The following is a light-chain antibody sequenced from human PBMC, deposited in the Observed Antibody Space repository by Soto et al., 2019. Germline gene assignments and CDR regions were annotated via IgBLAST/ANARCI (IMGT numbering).Light chain of an antibody. CDR2: EGF. J-gene: IGLJ2*01. V-gene: IGLV2-23*01. CDR3: CSFAGSSTLL. CDR1: SSDVGTYNL. Sequence: QSALTQPASVSGSPGQSITISCTGTSSDVGTYNLVSWYQQHPGKAPKIMIYEGFKRPSGVSNRFSGSKSGNTASLTISGLQAEDEADYYCCSFAGSSTLLFGGGTKLTVL.